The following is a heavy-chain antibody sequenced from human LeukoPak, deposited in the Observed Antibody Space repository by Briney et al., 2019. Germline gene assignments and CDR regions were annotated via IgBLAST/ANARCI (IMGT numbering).Heavy chain of an antibody. Sequence: SVKVSCKASGYTFTGYYMHWVRQAPGQGLEWMGGIIPIFGTANYAQKFQGRVTITTDESTSTAYMELSSLRSEDTAVYYCARHSYSKRLYYYYMDVWGKGTTVTVSS. V-gene: IGHV1-69*05. CDR3: ARHSYSKRLYYYYMDV. CDR1: GYTFTGYY. CDR2: IIPIFGTA. J-gene: IGHJ6*03. D-gene: IGHD4-11*01.